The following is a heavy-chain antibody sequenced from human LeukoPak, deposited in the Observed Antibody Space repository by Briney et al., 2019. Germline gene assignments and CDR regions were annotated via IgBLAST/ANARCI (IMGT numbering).Heavy chain of an antibody. CDR2: IKQDGSQK. D-gene: IGHD4-17*01. V-gene: IGHV3-7*01. Sequence: GGSLRLSCAASGFTFSSYWMSWVRQAPGKGLEWVANIKQDGSQKYYVDSVKGRFTISRDNANNLLYLLMNSLRAEDTAVYYYARGHTAVTRHFDFWGQGTLVTVSS. CDR3: ARGHTAVTRHFDF. J-gene: IGHJ4*02. CDR1: GFTFSSYW.